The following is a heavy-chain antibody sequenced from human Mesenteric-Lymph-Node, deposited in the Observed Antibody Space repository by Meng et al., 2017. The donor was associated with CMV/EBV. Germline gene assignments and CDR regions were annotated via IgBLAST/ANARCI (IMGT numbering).Heavy chain of an antibody. V-gene: IGHV1-69*04. CDR2: IIPILGIT. D-gene: IGHD6-6*01. J-gene: IGHJ6*02. CDR3: ARDELASRPKYSYGVDV. CDR1: GCTFISYT. Sequence: SVKVSCKASGCTFISYTITWVRQAPGQGLEWMGRIIPILGITNYAQNFQGRVTITSDKSTNTAYMELSSLRSDDTAVYYCARDELASRPKYSYGVDVWGQGTTVTVSS.